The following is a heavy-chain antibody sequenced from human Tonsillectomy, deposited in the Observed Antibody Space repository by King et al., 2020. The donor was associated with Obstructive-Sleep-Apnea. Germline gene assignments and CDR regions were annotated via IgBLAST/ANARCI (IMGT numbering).Heavy chain of an antibody. V-gene: IGHV4-39*07. Sequence: QLQESGPGLVKPSETLSLTCTVSGGSISSSSYYWGWIRQPPGKGLEWIGSRYYSGSTYYNPSLKSRGTISVDTSKNQFSLRLPSVTAADTAVYYCARPVREGYGDFCAFHIWGQGTMVTVSS. CDR2: RYYSGST. CDR3: ARPVREGYGDFCAFHI. D-gene: IGHD4-17*01. J-gene: IGHJ3*02. CDR1: GGSISSSSYY.